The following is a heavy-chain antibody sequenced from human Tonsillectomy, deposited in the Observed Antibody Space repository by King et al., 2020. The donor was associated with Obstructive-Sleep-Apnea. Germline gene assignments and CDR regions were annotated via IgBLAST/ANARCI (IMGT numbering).Heavy chain of an antibody. CDR1: GFTVSSNY. Sequence: VQLVESGGGLVQPGGSVRLSCAASGFTVSSNYMSWVRQAPGKGLEWVSVIYIGGGTYYADSVKGGFTISRDTSTNTLYLQMNSLRADDTAVYYCARVVGAIIYWGQGMLVTVSS. V-gene: IGHV3-66*01. CDR3: ARVVGAIIY. CDR2: IYIGGGT. J-gene: IGHJ4*02. D-gene: IGHD1-26*01.